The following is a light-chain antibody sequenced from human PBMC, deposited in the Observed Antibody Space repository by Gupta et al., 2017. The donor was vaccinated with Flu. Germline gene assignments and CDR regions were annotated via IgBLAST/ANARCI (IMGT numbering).Light chain of an antibody. V-gene: IGLV2-8*01. CDR1: SSDVGGYEY. CDR2: EVN. J-gene: IGLJ2*01. CDR3: ISYAGSKTV. Sequence: GTSSDVGGYEYVSWYQQYPDKAPKLMIYEVNKRPSGVPDRFSGSKSGNTASLTVSGLQAEDEADYYCISYAGSKTVFGGGTKLTVL.